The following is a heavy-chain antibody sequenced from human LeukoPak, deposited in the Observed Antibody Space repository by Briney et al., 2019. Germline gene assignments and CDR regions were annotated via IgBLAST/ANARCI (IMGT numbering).Heavy chain of an antibody. V-gene: IGHV3-23*01. J-gene: IGHJ4*02. CDR1: GFTFSSYA. CDR3: ARGSAAAGSYFDY. D-gene: IGHD6-13*01. Sequence: GGSLRLSCAASGFTFSSYAMSWVRQAPGKGLEWVSATSGSGGSTYYADSVKGRFTISRGNSKNTLYLQMNSLRAEDTAVYYCARGSAAAGSYFDYWGQGTLVTVSS. CDR2: TSGSGGST.